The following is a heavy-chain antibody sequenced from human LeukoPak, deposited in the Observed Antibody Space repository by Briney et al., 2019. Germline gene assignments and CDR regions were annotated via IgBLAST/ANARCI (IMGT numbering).Heavy chain of an antibody. V-gene: IGHV1-58*01. CDR3: AAELYGVYTDCCTFHL. J-gene: IGHJ3*01. CDR1: GFTFSTSA. D-gene: IGHD4-17*01. CDR2: IIVGSGAT. Sequence: GASVKVSCKTSGFTFSTSAVQWVRQARGQPLEWIGWIIVGSGATNYAQSLQGRFTITRDMSTNTAYMELSSLGSEDSAVYYCAAELYGVYTDCCTFHLWGQGTLVTVSS.